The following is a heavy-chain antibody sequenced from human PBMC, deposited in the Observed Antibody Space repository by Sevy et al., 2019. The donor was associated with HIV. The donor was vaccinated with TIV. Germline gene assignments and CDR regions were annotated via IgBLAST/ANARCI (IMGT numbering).Heavy chain of an antibody. D-gene: IGHD2-15*01. Sequence: LRLSCTVSGGSISSGGYYWSWIRQHPGKGLEWIGYIYYSGSTYYNPSLKSRVTISVDTSKNQFSLKLSSVTAADTAVYYCARSLGYCSGGSCPSPQYYYYYGMDVWGQGTTVTVSS. V-gene: IGHV4-31*03. J-gene: IGHJ6*02. CDR1: GGSISSGGYY. CDR2: IYYSGST. CDR3: ARSLGYCSGGSCPSPQYYYYYGMDV.